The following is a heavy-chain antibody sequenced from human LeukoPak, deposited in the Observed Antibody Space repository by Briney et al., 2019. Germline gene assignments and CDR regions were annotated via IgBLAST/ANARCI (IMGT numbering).Heavy chain of an antibody. D-gene: IGHD6-19*01. CDR3: ARGNRKIAVDI. J-gene: IGHJ4*02. CDR1: GYTFTNYA. V-gene: IGHV7-4-1*02. Sequence: ASVKVSCKASGYTFTNYAVNWVRQAPGQGLEWMGWINTNTGNPTYAQGFTGRFVFSLDTSVSTAYLQINSLKAEDTAVYYCARGNRKIAVDIWGQGTLVTVSS. CDR2: INTNTGNP.